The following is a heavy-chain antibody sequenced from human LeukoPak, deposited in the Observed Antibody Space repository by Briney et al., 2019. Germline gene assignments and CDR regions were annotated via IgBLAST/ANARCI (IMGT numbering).Heavy chain of an antibody. V-gene: IGHV3-30*18. Sequence: PGGSLRLSCAASGFTFRNYGMHWVRQAPGKGLEWVAVISFDGSFQSYADSVKGRFTISRDNSKNTLYLQMDSLRAEDRAVYYCAKDEETHYHDGSGPRGYYYYFDMDVWGQGTTVTVSS. D-gene: IGHD3-22*01. J-gene: IGHJ6*02. CDR1: GFTFRNYG. CDR3: AKDEETHYHDGSGPRGYYYYFDMDV. CDR2: ISFDGSFQ.